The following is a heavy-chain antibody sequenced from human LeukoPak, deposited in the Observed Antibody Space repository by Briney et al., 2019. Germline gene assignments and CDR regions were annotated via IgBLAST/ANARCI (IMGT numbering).Heavy chain of an antibody. J-gene: IGHJ5*02. CDR3: ARDSSSSPRFDP. D-gene: IGHD6-6*01. Sequence: PSETLSLTCTVSGGSISSSYWSWIRQPPGKGLEWIGYIHYSGRTNYNPSLKSRVTISADTSKYQLSLKLTSVTAADTAVYYCARDSSSSPRFDPWGQGTLVTVSS. V-gene: IGHV4-59*01. CDR1: GGSISSSY. CDR2: IHYSGRT.